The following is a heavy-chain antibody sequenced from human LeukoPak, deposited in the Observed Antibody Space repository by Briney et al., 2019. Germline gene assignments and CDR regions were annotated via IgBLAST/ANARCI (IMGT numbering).Heavy chain of an antibody. CDR1: GGSFTDYF. CDR3: ARGSDSRGYYFDH. Sequence: PSETLSLTCAVYGGSFTDYFWSWIRQPPGKGLKWIGEIYHSGSTNYNPSLKSRVTISVDTSKNQFSLKLNSVTAADTAVYYCARGSDSRGYYFDHWGPGTLVTVSS. V-gene: IGHV4-34*01. CDR2: IYHSGST. J-gene: IGHJ4*02. D-gene: IGHD3-22*01.